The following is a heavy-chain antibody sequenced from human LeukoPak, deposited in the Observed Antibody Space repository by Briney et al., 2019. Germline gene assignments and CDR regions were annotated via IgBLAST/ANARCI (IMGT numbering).Heavy chain of an antibody. Sequence: GGSLILSCAASGFTFSSSAMSWVRQAPGKGLEWVSTISGFGENTYYADSVKGRFTISRDNFKSALFLQMNSLRAEDTAVYYCAKGGHYSWFDPWGQGTLVIVSS. J-gene: IGHJ5*02. CDR1: GFTFSSSA. CDR3: AKGGHYSWFDP. V-gene: IGHV3-23*01. D-gene: IGHD1-26*01. CDR2: ISGFGENT.